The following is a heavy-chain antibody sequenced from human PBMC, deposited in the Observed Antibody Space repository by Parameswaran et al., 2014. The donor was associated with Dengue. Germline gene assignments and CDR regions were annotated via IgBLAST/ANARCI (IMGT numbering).Heavy chain of an antibody. V-gene: IGHV3-23*01. D-gene: IGHD6-6*01. Sequence: RWIRQPPGKGLEWVSAISGSGGSTYYADSVKGRFTISRDNSKNTLYLRMNSLRVEDTAKYYCAILRSIAARFFDYWGQGTLVTSPQ. J-gene: IGHJ4*02. CDR2: ISGSGGST. CDR3: AILRSIAARFFDY.